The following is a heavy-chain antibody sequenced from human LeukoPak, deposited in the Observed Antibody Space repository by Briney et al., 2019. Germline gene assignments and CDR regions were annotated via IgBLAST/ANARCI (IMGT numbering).Heavy chain of an antibody. Sequence: GGSLRLSCAASGFTFSDYYMSWIRQAPGKGLEWVSYISSSSSYTNYADSVKGRFTISRDNAKNSLYLQMNSLRAEDTAVYHCAREEQLAVDYWGQGTLVTVSS. J-gene: IGHJ4*02. CDR1: GFTFSDYY. CDR2: ISSSSSYT. D-gene: IGHD6-6*01. CDR3: AREEQLAVDY. V-gene: IGHV3-11*06.